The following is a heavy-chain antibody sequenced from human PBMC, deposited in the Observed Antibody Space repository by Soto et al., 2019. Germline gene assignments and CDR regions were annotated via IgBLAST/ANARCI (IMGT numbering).Heavy chain of an antibody. J-gene: IGHJ4*02. CDR2: ISYDGTNK. V-gene: IGHV3-30*03. Sequence: LXLSCAASRFTFSTYCLHWVRQAPGKGLEWVAFISYDGTNKYYADSVKGRFTISRDNSKNTLYLQMNSLRAEDTAVYYCVSSENGVLRDYWGQGTLVTVSS. D-gene: IGHD3-22*01. CDR1: RFTFSTYC. CDR3: VSSENGVLRDY.